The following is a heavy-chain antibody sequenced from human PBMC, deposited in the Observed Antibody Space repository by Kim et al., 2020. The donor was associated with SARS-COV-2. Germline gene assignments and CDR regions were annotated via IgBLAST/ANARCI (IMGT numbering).Heavy chain of an antibody. CDR3: ARAGTAPGLYNWFDP. J-gene: IGHJ5*02. D-gene: IGHD3-10*01. V-gene: IGHV6-1*01. Sequence: VSVKSRITINPDTAKSQFSLQLNSVTPEDTAVYYCARAGTAPGLYNWFDPWGQGTLVTVSS.